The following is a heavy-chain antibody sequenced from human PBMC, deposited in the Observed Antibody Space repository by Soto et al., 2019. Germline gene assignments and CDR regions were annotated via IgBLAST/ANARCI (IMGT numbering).Heavy chain of an antibody. D-gene: IGHD2-2*01. Sequence: SETLSLTCTVSGGSISSYYWSWIRQPPGKGLEWIGYIFYSGSTNYNPSLKSRVTISVDTSKNQFSLKLSSVTAADTAVYYCARRKDAYALSDYWGQGTLVTASS. CDR3: ARRKDAYALSDY. J-gene: IGHJ4*02. CDR2: IFYSGST. CDR1: GGSISSYY. V-gene: IGHV4-59*08.